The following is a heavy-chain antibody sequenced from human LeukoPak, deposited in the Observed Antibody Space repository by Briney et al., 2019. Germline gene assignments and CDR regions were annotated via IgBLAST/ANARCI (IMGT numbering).Heavy chain of an antibody. CDR3: AKSGRTIQLSLFDY. J-gene: IGHJ4*02. CDR2: ISGSGGST. Sequence: GGSLRLSCAASGFTFSTYSLAWVRQPPGKGLEWVSSISGSGGSTYYADSVKGRFTISRDNSKNTLYLQMNSLRAEDTAVYYCAKSGRTIQLSLFDYWGQGTLVTVSS. CDR1: GFTFSTYS. D-gene: IGHD5-18*01. V-gene: IGHV3-23*01.